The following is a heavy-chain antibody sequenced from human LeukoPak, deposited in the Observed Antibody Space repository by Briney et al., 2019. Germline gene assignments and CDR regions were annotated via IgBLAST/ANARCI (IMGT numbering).Heavy chain of an antibody. CDR3: AKGGGYYFDC. J-gene: IGHJ4*02. D-gene: IGHD3-16*01. CDR1: GFTFSNYA. V-gene: IGHV3-23*01. CDR2: ISGSGDAA. Sequence: AGSLRLSCAASGFTFSNYAMSWVRQAPGKGLEWVSAISGSGDAAFYADSVKGRFTISRDNSNNTLYLQMNSLRAEDTAVYHCAKGGGYYFDCWGQGTLVRVPS.